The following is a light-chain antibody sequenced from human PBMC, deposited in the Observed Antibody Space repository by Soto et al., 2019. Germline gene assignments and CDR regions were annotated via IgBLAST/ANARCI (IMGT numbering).Light chain of an antibody. CDR3: QQSYSTPWT. CDR1: QSITNF. Sequence: DIQMSQSLSSLSATVGDRVIITCRASQSITNFLSWYQQKPGKAPNLLIYAASSLQSGVPSRFSGSASGTDFTLTISSLQPADFATYYCQQSYSTPWTFGQG. V-gene: IGKV1-39*01. J-gene: IGKJ1*01. CDR2: AAS.